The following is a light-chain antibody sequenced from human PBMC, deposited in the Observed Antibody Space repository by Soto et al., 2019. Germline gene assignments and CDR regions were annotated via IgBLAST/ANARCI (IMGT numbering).Light chain of an antibody. Sequence: QSVLTQPRSVSGSPGQSVTISCTGTSSDVGGYNYVSWYQQHPGKAPKLMIYDVNRRPSGVPDRFSGSKSGNTASLTISGLQAEDEADYYCCSYAGTYTLVFGGGTQLTVL. CDR1: SSDVGGYNY. J-gene: IGLJ2*01. CDR2: DVN. V-gene: IGLV2-11*01. CDR3: CSYAGTYTLV.